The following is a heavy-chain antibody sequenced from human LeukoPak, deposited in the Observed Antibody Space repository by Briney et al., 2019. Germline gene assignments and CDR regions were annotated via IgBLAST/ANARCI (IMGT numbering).Heavy chain of an antibody. CDR2: IIPIFGIT. V-gene: IGHV1-69*05. D-gene: IGHD1-1*01. Sequence: GASVKVSCKASGGTFSSYAFSWVRQAPGQGLDWMGGIIPIFGITNYAQKFQGRVTITTDESTSTAYMELSSLRSEDTAVYYCARYLPRQTGDIDAFDIWGQGTMVTVSS. J-gene: IGHJ3*02. CDR3: ARYLPRQTGDIDAFDI. CDR1: GGTFSSYA.